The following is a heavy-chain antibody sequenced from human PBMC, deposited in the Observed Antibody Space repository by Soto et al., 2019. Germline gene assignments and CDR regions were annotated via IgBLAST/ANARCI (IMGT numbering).Heavy chain of an antibody. CDR1: GYIFTSYG. D-gene: IGHD4-17*01. Sequence: QAHVVQSGPEVKKPGASVKFSCKGSGYIFTSYGIAWVRQAPGQGLEWMGWISAHNGNTEYAQKFQGRVTVTRDTSTSTAYLELRSLRSDDTALYYCARGRYGDYWGQGALVTVSS. CDR3: ARGRYGDY. V-gene: IGHV1-18*01. J-gene: IGHJ4*02. CDR2: ISAHNGNT.